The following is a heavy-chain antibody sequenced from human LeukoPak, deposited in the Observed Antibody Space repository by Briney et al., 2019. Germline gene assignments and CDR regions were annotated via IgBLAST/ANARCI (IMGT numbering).Heavy chain of an antibody. D-gene: IGHD6-13*01. CDR2: IYWNDDK. CDR1: GFSLSPSGMG. J-gene: IGHJ3*02. V-gene: IGHV2-5*01. CDR3: AVNSSWYAVYAFDI. Sequence: SGPTLVKPTQTLTLTCTFSGFSLSPSGMGVGWIRQPPGKALELLALIYWNDDKRYSPYMKSRLTINKDTSKTQVVLTMTKMDPVDTATYYCAVNSSWYAVYAFDIWGQGTMVTVSS.